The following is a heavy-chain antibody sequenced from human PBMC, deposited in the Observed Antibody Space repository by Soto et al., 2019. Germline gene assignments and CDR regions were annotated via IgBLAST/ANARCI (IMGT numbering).Heavy chain of an antibody. J-gene: IGHJ4*02. CDR3: ARHHDS. CDR1: GGSISSYY. V-gene: IGHV4-59*08. Sequence: QVQLQESGPGLVKPSETLSLTCTVSGGSISSYYWSWIRQPPGKGLEWIGYISYSGITNYNPSLTGPGPLPVDTSTNQSSLRLGSVTAAGPAVYYCARHHDSWCQGTGVTVSS. CDR2: ISYSGIT.